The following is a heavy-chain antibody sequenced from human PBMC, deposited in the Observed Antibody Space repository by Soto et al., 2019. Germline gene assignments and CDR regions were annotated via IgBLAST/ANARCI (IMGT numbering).Heavy chain of an antibody. CDR2: IYWDGDK. CDR1: GFSLSSSGVG. D-gene: IGHD3-3*01. J-gene: IGHJ4*02. CDR3: ANRPNDFWSGSEGYYFDY. Sequence: QITLKESGPPLVKPKQTLTLTCTFSGFSLSSSGVGVGWILQPPGKYLEQRALIYWDGDKRYSPSLRSSLTITKDTSQNQVVLTMTDMEPVDTATYYCANRPNDFWSGSEGYYFDYWGQGTLVTVSS. V-gene: IGHV2-5*02.